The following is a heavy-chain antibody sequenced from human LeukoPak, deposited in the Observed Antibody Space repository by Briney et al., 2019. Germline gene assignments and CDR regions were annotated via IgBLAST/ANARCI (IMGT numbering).Heavy chain of an antibody. V-gene: IGHV4-38-2*02. CDR1: GYSISSGYY. CDR3: AREGLCSGGSCTFDY. Sequence: PSETLSLTCAVSGYSISSGYYWGWIWQPPGKGLEWIGSIYHSGSTYYNPSLKSRVTISVDTSKNQFSLKLSSVTAADAAVYYCAREGLCSGGSCTFDYWGQGTLVTVSS. J-gene: IGHJ4*02. D-gene: IGHD2-15*01. CDR2: IYHSGST.